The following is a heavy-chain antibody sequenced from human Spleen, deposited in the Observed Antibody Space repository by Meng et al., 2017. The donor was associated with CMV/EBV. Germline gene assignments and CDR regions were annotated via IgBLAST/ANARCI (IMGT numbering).Heavy chain of an antibody. CDR1: GYTFTAYY. D-gene: IGHD2/OR15-2a*01. V-gene: IGHV1-2*02. J-gene: IGHJ6*02. CDR2: INPDNGGT. CDR3: ARTFYHSHEGGNYYSFYGVDV. Sequence: ASVKVSCKASGYTFTAYYIHWVQQAPGQGLEWMGWINPDNGGTNFAQKFQGRVTVTRDTSISTAYMELSRLRSDDTAVYYCARTFYHSHEGGNYYSFYGVDVWGQGTTVTVSS.